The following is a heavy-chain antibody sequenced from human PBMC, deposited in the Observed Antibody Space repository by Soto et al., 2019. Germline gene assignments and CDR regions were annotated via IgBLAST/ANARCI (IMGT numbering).Heavy chain of an antibody. Sequence: GGSLRLSCAASGFTFSSYAMSWVRQAPGKGLEWVSAISGSGGSTYYADSVKGRFTIHRDNSKNTLYLQMNSLRAEDTAVYYCAKSRSIAARHHDAFDIWGQGTMVTVSS. V-gene: IGHV3-23*01. D-gene: IGHD6-6*01. J-gene: IGHJ3*02. CDR1: GFTFSSYA. CDR2: ISGSGGST. CDR3: AKSRSIAARHHDAFDI.